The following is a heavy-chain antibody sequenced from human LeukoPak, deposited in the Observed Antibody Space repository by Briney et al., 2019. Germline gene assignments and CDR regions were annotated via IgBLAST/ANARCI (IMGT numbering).Heavy chain of an antibody. J-gene: IGHJ4*02. Sequence: GRSLRLSCAASGLTFSSYSMTWARHAPGKGLEWVSSISSSSSYIYYVDSVKGRFTISRDNAKSSLYLQMNRLRAEDTAFYYCARGSSTVSGFDYWGQGTLVTVSS. D-gene: IGHD3-10*01. CDR2: ISSSSSYI. V-gene: IGHV3-21*01. CDR1: GLTFSSYS. CDR3: ARGSSTVSGFDY.